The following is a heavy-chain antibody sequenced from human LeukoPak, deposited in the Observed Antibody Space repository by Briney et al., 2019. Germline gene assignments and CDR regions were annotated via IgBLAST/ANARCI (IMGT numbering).Heavy chain of an antibody. D-gene: IGHD6-13*01. J-gene: IGHJ3*02. CDR1: GFTVSSNH. V-gene: IGHV3-66*01. CDR3: ARLAAAGLDAFDI. Sequence: GGSLRLSCAASGFTVSSNHMSWVRQAPGKGLEWVSVIYSGGSTYYADSVKGRFTISRDNSKNTLYLQMNSLRAEDTAVYYCARLAAAGLDAFDIWGQGTMVTVSS. CDR2: IYSGGST.